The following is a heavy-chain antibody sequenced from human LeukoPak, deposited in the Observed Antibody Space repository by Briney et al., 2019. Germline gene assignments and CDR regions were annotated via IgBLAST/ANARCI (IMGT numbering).Heavy chain of an antibody. CDR2: IYPGDSDT. D-gene: IGHD6-13*01. V-gene: IGHV5-51*01. Sequence: GESLKISCQGSGYSFTNYWIGWVRQMPGKGLEWMGIIYPGDSDTRYSPSFQGQVTISADKSISTAYLQWSSLKASDTAMYYCARRSIAAAATAAFDIWGQGTMVTVSS. CDR1: GYSFTNYW. J-gene: IGHJ3*02. CDR3: ARRSIAAAATAAFDI.